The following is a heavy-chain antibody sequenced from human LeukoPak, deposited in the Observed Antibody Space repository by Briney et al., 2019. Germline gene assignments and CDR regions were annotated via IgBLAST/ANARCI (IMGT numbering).Heavy chain of an antibody. CDR3: SRDLACGPADT. D-gene: IGHD2-2*01. J-gene: IGHJ1*01. CDR2: TYYRSGWYN. Sequence: SQTLSLTSAISGDSVSSNSAAWGWSRQSPSRGLEWLGRTYYRSGWYNDYALSVKSRITINPDSSKNQVSLQLNSVTPEDTAVYYCSRDLACGPADTWGPGTLVTVSS. CDR1: GDSVSSNSAA. V-gene: IGHV6-1*01.